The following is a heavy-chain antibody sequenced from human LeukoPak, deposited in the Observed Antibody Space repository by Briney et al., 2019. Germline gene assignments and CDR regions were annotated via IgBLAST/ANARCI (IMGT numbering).Heavy chain of an antibody. CDR2: IYPGDSDT. CDR3: ARRYSSSWYDVDY. J-gene: IGHJ4*02. D-gene: IGHD6-13*01. CDR1: GSSFTSYW. V-gene: IGHV5-51*01. Sequence: GASLQISCKGSGSSFTSYWIGWVRQLPGKGLEWMGIIYPGDSDTRYSPSFQGQVTISADKSISTAYLQWSSLKASDTAMYCCARRYSSSWYDVDYWGQGTLVTVSS.